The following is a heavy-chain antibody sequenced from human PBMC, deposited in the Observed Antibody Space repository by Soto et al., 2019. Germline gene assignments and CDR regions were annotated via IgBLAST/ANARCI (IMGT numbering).Heavy chain of an antibody. CDR2: VVVGSGNT. CDR3: AAGGPSSLYCSGCSGYYCYLLAV. Sequence: SVKVSCKASGFTFTSSAVQWVRRARGQRLEWIGWVVVGSGNTNYAQMFQERVTITRDMSTSTAYMELSSLRSEDTAVYYCAAGGPSSLYCSGCSGYYCYLLAVSGQGSTVTVSS. D-gene: IGHD2-15*01. V-gene: IGHV1-58*01. J-gene: IGHJ6*01. CDR1: GFTFTSSA.